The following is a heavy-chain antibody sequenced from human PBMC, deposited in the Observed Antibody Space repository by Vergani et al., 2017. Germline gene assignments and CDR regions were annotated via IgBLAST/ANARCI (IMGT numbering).Heavy chain of an antibody. CDR2: IIPILGIA. V-gene: IGHV1-69*08. Sequence: QVQLVQSGAEVKKPGSSVKVSCKASGGTFSSYTISWVRQAPGQGLEWMGRIIPILGIANYAQKFQGRVTITADKSTSTAYMELSSLRSEDTAVYYCAREPGDYXYVWGSYREPYFDYWGQGTLVTVSS. J-gene: IGHJ4*02. CDR1: GGTFSSYT. CDR3: AREPGDYXYVWGSYREPYFDY. D-gene: IGHD3-16*02.